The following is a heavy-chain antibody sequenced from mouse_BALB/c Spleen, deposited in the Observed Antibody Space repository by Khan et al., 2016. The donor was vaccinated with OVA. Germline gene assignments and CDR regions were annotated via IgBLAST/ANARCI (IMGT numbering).Heavy chain of an antibody. V-gene: IGHV14-3*02. J-gene: IGHJ3*01. CDR3: GREWGAWFPY. Sequence: VQLKQSGAELVKPGASVKLSCTASGFNIKDTYMHWVKQRPEQGLEWIGRIDPANGNTYYNEKFKGKATLTADKSSSTAYMQLSSLTSEDSAVYFCGREWGAWFPYWGQGTLVTVSA. CDR1: GFNIKDTY. CDR2: IDPANGNT.